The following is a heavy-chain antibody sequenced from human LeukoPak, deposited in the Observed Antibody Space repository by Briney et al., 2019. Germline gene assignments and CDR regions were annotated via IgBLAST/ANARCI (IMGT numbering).Heavy chain of an antibody. CDR3: ARGGYSSTWNLGAFDI. CDR1: GYTFTNYP. D-gene: IGHD6-13*01. Sequence: ASVKVSCKASGYTFTNYPLHWVRQAPGRRPEWMGWINAGNGNTKYSQKFQGRVTITRDTSASTAYMELSSLTSEDTAVYYCARGGYSSTWNLGAFDIWGQGTMVTVSS. V-gene: IGHV1-3*01. CDR2: INAGNGNT. J-gene: IGHJ3*02.